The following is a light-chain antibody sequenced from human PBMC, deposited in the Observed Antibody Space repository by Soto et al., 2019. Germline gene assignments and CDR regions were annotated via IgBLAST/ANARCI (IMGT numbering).Light chain of an antibody. V-gene: IGKV3-20*01. Sequence: EIVLTQSPGTLSSSPGEGVTLSCRASETIRSNYLAWYQKKPGQAPRLLIFGASTRATGIPEKFSGSGSGTDFTITISSLEPEDFAEYYCQQYGSSPPDTFGPGT. CDR1: ETIRSNY. CDR3: QQYGSSPPDT. CDR2: GAS. J-gene: IGKJ3*01.